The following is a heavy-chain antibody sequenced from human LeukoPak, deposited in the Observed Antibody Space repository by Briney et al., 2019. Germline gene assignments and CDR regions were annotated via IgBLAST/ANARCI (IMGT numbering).Heavy chain of an antibody. CDR2: IYWNDDR. D-gene: IGHD3-3*01. CDR3: AAIFGPARPCFDP. CDR1: GFSLSTNGVG. J-gene: IGHJ5*02. V-gene: IGHV2-5*01. Sequence: SGPTLVKPTQTLTLPCTFSGFSLSTNGVGVGWIRQPPGKALEWLAAIYWNDDRRDSPSLKTRLTITQDTSKNQVVLTMSNMDPVDTATYYCAAIFGPARPCFDPWGQGTLVTVPP.